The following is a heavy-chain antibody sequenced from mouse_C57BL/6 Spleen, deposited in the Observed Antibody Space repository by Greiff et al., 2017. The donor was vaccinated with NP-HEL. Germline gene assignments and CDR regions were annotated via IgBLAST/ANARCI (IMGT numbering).Heavy chain of an antibody. D-gene: IGHD1-1*01. V-gene: IGHV5-4*01. CDR3: AREDGSSYFDY. Sequence: EVKLMESGGGLVKPGGSLKLSCAASGFTFSSYAMSWVRQTPEKRLEWVATISDGGSYTYYPDNVKGRFTISRDNAKNNLYLQMSHLKSEDTAMYYCAREDGSSYFDYWGQGTTLTVSS. CDR1: GFTFSSYA. CDR2: ISDGGSYT. J-gene: IGHJ2*01.